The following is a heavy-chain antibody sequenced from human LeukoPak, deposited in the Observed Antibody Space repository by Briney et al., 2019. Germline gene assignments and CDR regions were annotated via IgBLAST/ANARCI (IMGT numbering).Heavy chain of an antibody. J-gene: IGHJ6*04. Sequence: PGGSLRLSCAASGFTFSSYAMSWVRQAPGKGLEWVSAISGSGGSTYYADSVKGRSTISRDNSKNTLYLQMNSLRAEDTAVYYCAKGSVTMVRGVIKLYYYYGMDVWGKGTTVTVSS. CDR3: AKGSVTMVRGVIKLYYYYGMDV. CDR2: ISGSGGST. V-gene: IGHV3-23*01. D-gene: IGHD3-10*01. CDR1: GFTFSSYA.